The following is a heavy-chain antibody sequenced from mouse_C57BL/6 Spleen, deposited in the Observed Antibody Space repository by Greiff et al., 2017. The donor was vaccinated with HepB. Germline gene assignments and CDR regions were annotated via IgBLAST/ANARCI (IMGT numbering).Heavy chain of an antibody. CDR2: IDPSDSYT. Sequence: QVQLQQPGAELVRPGTSVKLSCKASGYTFTSYWMHWVKQRPGQGLEWIGVIDPSDSYTNYNQKFKGKATLTVDTSSSTAYMQLSSLTSEDSAVYYCARKAYYSNLYYAMDYWGQGTSVTVSS. J-gene: IGHJ4*01. V-gene: IGHV1-59*01. D-gene: IGHD2-5*01. CDR1: GYTFTSYW. CDR3: ARKAYYSNLYYAMDY.